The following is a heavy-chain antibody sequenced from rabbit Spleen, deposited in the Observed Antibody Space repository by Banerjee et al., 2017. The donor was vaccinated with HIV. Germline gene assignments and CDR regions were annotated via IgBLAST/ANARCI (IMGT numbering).Heavy chain of an antibody. D-gene: IGHD2-1*01. J-gene: IGHJ4*01. Sequence: QEQLEESGGDLVKPGASLTLTCKASGLDLSSDYFMCWVRQAPGKGLEWIACIYTGSSGSTYYASWAKGRFTISKTSSTTVTLQMTSLTAADTATYFCARGSATMTMVITGYYLNLWGPGTLVTVS. CDR2: IYTGSSGST. CDR3: ARGSATMTMVITGYYLNL. V-gene: IGHV1S45*01. CDR1: GLDLSSDYF.